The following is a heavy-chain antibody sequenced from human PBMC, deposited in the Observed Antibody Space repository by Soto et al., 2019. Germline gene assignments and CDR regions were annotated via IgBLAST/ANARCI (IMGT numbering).Heavy chain of an antibody. CDR2: INSDGSST. CDR1: GFTFSNYW. Sequence: EVQLVESGEGLVQPGGSLRLSCAASGFTFSNYWIHWVRQAPGKGLVWVSRINSDGSSTSYADSVKGRFTISRDNTKNTLYLQMNSLRAEDTAVYYCARRLDSSGHFDYWGQGTLVTVSS. J-gene: IGHJ4*02. CDR3: ARRLDSSGHFDY. V-gene: IGHV3-74*01. D-gene: IGHD6-19*01.